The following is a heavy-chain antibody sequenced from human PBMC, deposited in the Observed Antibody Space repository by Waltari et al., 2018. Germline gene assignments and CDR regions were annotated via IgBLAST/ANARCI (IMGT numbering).Heavy chain of an antibody. J-gene: IGHJ4*02. CDR1: GFTFSSYA. Sequence: EVQLVESGGGLVQPGGSLRLSCAASGFTFSSYAMSWVRQAPGKGLEWVSAISGSGGSTYYADSVKGRCTISGDNSMSTLYLQMNSLRAEDTAVYYCAKAATYYGDYCDYWGQGTLVTVSS. CDR3: AKAATYYGDYCDY. D-gene: IGHD4-17*01. CDR2: ISGSGGST. V-gene: IGHV3-23*04.